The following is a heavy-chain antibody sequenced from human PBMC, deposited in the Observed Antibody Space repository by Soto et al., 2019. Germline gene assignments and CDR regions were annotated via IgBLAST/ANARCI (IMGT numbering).Heavy chain of an antibody. J-gene: IGHJ4*02. CDR1: AFTFSSYA. D-gene: IGHD1-26*01. Sequence: PGGSLRLSCAASAFTFSSYAMHWVRQAPGKGLEWVAVISYDGSNKYYADSVKGRFTISRDNAKNSLYLQMNSLRAEDTALYYCAKDIHGSSYYFDYWGQGTLVTVSS. CDR2: ISYDGSNK. V-gene: IGHV3-30-3*01. CDR3: AKDIHGSSYYFDY.